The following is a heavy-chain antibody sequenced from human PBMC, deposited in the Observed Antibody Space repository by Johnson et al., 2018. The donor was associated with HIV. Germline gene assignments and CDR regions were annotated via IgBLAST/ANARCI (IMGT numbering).Heavy chain of an antibody. Sequence: VLLVESGGGLVKPGGSLRLSCAASGFTFSNAWMRWVRQAPGKGLEWVGRIKRKTDGGTTDYAAPVKGSFTISRDDSNNTLYLQMNSLKTEDSAVYYCTTGRPSSAAFDIWGQGTMVTVSS. CDR3: TTGRPSSAAFDI. CDR2: IKRKTDGGTT. V-gene: IGHV3-15*01. J-gene: IGHJ3*02. CDR1: GFTFSNAW.